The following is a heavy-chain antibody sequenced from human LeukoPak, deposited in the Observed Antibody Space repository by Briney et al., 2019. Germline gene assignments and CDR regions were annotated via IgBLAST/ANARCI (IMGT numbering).Heavy chain of an antibody. CDR1: GFPLRSNI. Sequence: GGALGPSWAAPGFPLRSNIMKLVRQAPGKGPELVSSFSSSSSYIYYADSVKGRFTISRDNAKNSLYLQMNSLRAEDTALYYCARKVTSGYCSGGICRGYFDYWGQGTLVTVSS. CDR3: ARKVTSGYCSGGICRGYFDY. V-gene: IGHV3-21*01. D-gene: IGHD2-15*01. CDR2: FSSSSSYI. J-gene: IGHJ4*02.